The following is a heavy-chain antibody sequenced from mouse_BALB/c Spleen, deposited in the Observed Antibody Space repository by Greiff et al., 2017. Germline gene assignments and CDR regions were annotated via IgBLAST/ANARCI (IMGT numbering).Heavy chain of an antibody. CDR3: ARHDPHYYAMDY. CDR2: ISNGGGST. V-gene: IGHV5-12-2*01. CDR1: GFTFSRYT. Sequence: EVQVVESGGGLVKPGGSLKLSCAASGFTFSRYTMSWVRQTPEKRLEWVAYISNGGGSTYYPDTVKGRFTISRDNAKNTLYLQMRSLKSEDTAMYYCARHDPHYYAMDYWGQGTSVTVSS. J-gene: IGHJ4*01.